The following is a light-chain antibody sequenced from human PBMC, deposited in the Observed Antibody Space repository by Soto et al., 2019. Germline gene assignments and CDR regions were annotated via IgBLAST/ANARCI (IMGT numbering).Light chain of an antibody. Sequence: QSVLTQPPSVSAAPGQKVTISCSGSTSNIGSNYVSWYQQLPGTAPKLLIYDNNNRPSGIPDRFSGSKSGTSATLGITGLQTGDEAEYYCGTWDSSLSGGLFGGGTKLTVL. J-gene: IGLJ2*01. V-gene: IGLV1-51*01. CDR3: GTWDSSLSGGL. CDR2: DNN. CDR1: TSNIGSNY.